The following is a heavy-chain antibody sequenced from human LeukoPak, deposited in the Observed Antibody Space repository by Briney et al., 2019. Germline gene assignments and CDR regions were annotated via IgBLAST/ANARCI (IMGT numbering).Heavy chain of an antibody. CDR1: GFTFSSYT. CDR3: ARGASVGD. Sequence: GGSLRLSCAASGFTFSSYTMNWVRQATGKGLEWLSSITSTSSTMYYADSVKGRFTISRDNAKNSLYLQMNNLRDEDTAVYYCARGASVGDWGQGTLVTVSS. J-gene: IGHJ4*02. D-gene: IGHD3-16*01. V-gene: IGHV3-48*02. CDR2: ITSTSSTM.